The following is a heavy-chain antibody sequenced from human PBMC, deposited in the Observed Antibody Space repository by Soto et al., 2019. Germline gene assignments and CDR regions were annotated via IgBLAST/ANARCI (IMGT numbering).Heavy chain of an antibody. V-gene: IGHV3-11*01. CDR1: IFTFSDYY. CDR2: ISSRASAT. J-gene: IGHJ6*02. Sequence: PAGSLRLSCEASIFTFSDYYMTWIRQAPGKGLEWVSSISSRASATYYADSVKGRFTISRDNAKNSVSLQMNSLRAEDTAVYYCARDYCSETTCPNYGMDVWGQGTMVTVSS. D-gene: IGHD2-15*01. CDR3: ARDYCSETTCPNYGMDV.